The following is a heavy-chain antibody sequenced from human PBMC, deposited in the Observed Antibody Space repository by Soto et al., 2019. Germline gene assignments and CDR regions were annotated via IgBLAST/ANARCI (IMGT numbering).Heavy chain of an antibody. CDR1: GYTFTGYY. D-gene: IGHD3-10*01. V-gene: IGHV1-2*04. CDR2: INPNSGGT. CDR3: AREKINHYGSGSYFPKYYYYGMDV. Sequence: ASVKVSCKASGYTFTGYYMHWVRQAPGQGLEWMGWINPNSGGTNYAQKFQGWVTMTRDTSISTAYMELSRLRSDDTAVYYYAREKINHYGSGSYFPKYYYYGMDVWGQGTTVTVSS. J-gene: IGHJ6*02.